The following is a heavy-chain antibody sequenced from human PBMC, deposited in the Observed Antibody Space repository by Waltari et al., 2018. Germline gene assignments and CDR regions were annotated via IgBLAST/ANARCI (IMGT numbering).Heavy chain of an antibody. V-gene: IGHV5-51*01. D-gene: IGHD2-8*02. CDR3: ARRLLVPGSVFLDFFDS. CDR1: HYIFTNYW. J-gene: IGHJ4*02. Sequence: EVQLVQSGAEGKKPGESLKISCQVPHYIFTNYWIAWGRQRPGKGLEWMGYIYPTDSDVRYSPSFQGQVTISADKSTGTAYLQWNSLKASDTAMYYCARRLLVPGSVFLDFFDSWGQGTQVTVSS. CDR2: IYPTDSDV.